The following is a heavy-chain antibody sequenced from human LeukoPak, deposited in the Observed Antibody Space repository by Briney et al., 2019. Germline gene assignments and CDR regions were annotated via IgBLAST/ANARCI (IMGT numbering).Heavy chain of an antibody. D-gene: IGHD3-9*01. CDR2: INPNSGRT. J-gene: IGHJ4*02. V-gene: IGHV1-2*02. CDR3: ARDSSDILTGYYHF. Sequence: ASVKVSCKTSGYSFNDYYLHWVRQAPGQRLEWMGWINPNSGRTNHAPKFQGRVTLTTDTSITTAYMELSSLISGDTALYYCARDSSDILTGYYHFWGQGTLVTVSS. CDR1: GYSFNDYY.